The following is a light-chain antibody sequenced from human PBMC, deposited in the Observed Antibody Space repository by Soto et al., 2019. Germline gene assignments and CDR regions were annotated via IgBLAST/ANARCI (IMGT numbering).Light chain of an antibody. J-gene: IGKJ1*01. Sequence: ETASTQSPGPLSLSPGERATLSCRASQSVSYYLAWYQQKPGQAPRLLIYDASSRATGVPDRFSGSGSGTDFTLTISRLEPEDFAVYYCQQYGSSGTFGQGTKVDIK. CDR2: DAS. CDR3: QQYGSSGT. CDR1: QSVSYY. V-gene: IGKV3-20*01.